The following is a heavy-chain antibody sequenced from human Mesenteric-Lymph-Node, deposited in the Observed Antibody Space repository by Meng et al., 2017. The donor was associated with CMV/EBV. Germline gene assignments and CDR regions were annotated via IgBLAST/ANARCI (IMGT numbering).Heavy chain of an antibody. Sequence: GESLKISCAASGFTFDDYGMNWVRQAPGKGLEWVSGINWNGGSTGYADSVKGRFTISRDNAKNSLFLQMNSLRAEDTALYYCARRLYYYYGMDVWGQGTTVTVSS. V-gene: IGHV3-20*04. J-gene: IGHJ6*02. CDR2: INWNGGST. CDR1: GFTFDDYG. CDR3: ARRLYYYYGMDV. D-gene: IGHD6-19*01.